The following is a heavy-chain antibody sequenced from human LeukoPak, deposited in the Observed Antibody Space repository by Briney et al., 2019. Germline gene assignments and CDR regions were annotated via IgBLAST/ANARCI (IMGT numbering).Heavy chain of an antibody. D-gene: IGHD2-2*01. Sequence: PSETLSLTCTVSGGSISSYYWSWIRQPPGKGLEWIGYIYYSGSTNYNPSLKSRVTIPVDTSKNQFSLKLSSVTAADTAVYYCARVNLGYCSSTSCYPFDYWGQGTLVTVSS. CDR1: GGSISSYY. J-gene: IGHJ4*02. CDR2: IYYSGST. V-gene: IGHV4-59*01. CDR3: ARVNLGYCSSTSCYPFDY.